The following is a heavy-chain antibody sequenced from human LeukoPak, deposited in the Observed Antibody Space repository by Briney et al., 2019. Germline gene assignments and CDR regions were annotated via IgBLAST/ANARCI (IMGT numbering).Heavy chain of an antibody. CDR3: ARRSAARDAFDI. CDR2: ISGSGGTT. CDR1: GFTVSSNY. Sequence: GGSLRLSCAASGFTVSSNYMSWVRQAPGKGLEWVSAISGSGGTTYYADSVKGRFTISRDNAKNTLYLQMNSLRAEDTAVYYCARRSAARDAFDIWGQGTMVTVSS. D-gene: IGHD6-6*01. J-gene: IGHJ3*02. V-gene: IGHV3-23*01.